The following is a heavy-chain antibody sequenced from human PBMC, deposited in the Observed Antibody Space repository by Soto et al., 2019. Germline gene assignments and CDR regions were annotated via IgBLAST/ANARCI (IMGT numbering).Heavy chain of an antibody. D-gene: IGHD3-22*01. CDR1: GGIFGSHG. CDR3: VRDRRIYYSDPHDEFVASDYEV. Sequence: QVQLIQSEAEVKKPGSSVTVSCTASGGIFGSHGFSWVRQAPGQRLEWVGGFIPIFRTLTYTEKFQARVRIAADESKNTVYLDLSSLTSEDTAVYYCVRDRRIYYSDPHDEFVASDYEVWGQGTMVSVSS. J-gene: IGHJ3*01. CDR2: FIPIFRTL. V-gene: IGHV1-69*01.